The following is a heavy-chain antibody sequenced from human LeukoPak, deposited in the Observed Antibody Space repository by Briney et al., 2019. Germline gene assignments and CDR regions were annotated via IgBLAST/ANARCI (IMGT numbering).Heavy chain of an antibody. D-gene: IGHD3-10*01. V-gene: IGHV3-48*04. J-gene: IGHJ4*02. CDR3: ARVRWFGESELDY. CDR1: GFTFSSYW. CDR2: ISSSGSTI. Sequence: GGSLRLSCAASGFTFSSYWMNWVRQAPGKGLEWVSYISSSGSTIYYADSVKGRFTISRDNAKNSLYLQMNSLRAEDTAVYYCARVRWFGESELDYWGQGTLVTVSS.